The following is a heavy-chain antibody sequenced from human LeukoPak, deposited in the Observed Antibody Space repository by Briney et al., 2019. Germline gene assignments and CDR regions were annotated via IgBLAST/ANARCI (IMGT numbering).Heavy chain of an antibody. CDR1: GGSISSSSYY. J-gene: IGHJ4*02. CDR2: IYYSGST. V-gene: IGHV4-39*01. Sequence: SETLSLTCTVSGGSISSSSYYWGWIRQPPGKGLEWIGSIYYSGSTYYNPSLKSRVTISVDTSKNQFSLKLSSVTAADTAVYCCARHRGDILTGYYYYFDYWGQGTLVTVSS. CDR3: ARHRGDILTGYYYYFDY. D-gene: IGHD3-9*01.